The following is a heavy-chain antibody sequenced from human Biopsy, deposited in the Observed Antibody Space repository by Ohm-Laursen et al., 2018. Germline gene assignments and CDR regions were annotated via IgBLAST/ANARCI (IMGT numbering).Heavy chain of an antibody. V-gene: IGHV4-4*07. Sequence: GTLSLTCTVSGASMTGYFWTWVRQPASKGLEWIGHIYTIGDTTYNPSLKSRVTMSLDTSENQFSLKMTSLTAADTAVYFCAREDEGLLRALDLWGQGTMVTVSS. CDR3: AREDEGLLRALDL. J-gene: IGHJ3*01. CDR1: GASMTGYF. CDR2: IYTIGDT. D-gene: IGHD3-3*01.